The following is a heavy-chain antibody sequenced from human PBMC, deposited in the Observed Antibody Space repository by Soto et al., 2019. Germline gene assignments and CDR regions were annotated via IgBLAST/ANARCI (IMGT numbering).Heavy chain of an antibody. CDR3: ARTILRFLEWPQTFDP. V-gene: IGHV1-69*13. D-gene: IGHD3-3*01. Sequence: AVKVSCKASGGTFSSYAISWVRQAPGQGLEWMGGIIPIFGTANYAQKFQGRVTITADESTSTAYMELSSLRSEDTAVYYCARTILRFLEWPQTFDPWGQGTLVTVSS. J-gene: IGHJ5*02. CDR2: IIPIFGTA. CDR1: GGTFSSYA.